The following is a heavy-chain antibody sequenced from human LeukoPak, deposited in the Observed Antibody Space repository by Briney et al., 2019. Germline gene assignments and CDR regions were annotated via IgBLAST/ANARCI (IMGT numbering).Heavy chain of an antibody. CDR3: ARANRYYYYYMDV. Sequence: GASVKVSCKASGYTFTSYGISWVRQAPGQGREWMGWINAYNGNTNYAQKLQGRVTMTTDTSTSTAHMELRSLRSDDTAVYYCARANRYYYYYMDVWGKGTTVTVSS. CDR2: INAYNGNT. D-gene: IGHD1-14*01. J-gene: IGHJ6*03. V-gene: IGHV1-18*01. CDR1: GYTFTSYG.